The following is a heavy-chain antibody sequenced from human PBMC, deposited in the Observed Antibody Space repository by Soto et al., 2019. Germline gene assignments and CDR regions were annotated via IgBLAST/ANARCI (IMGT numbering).Heavy chain of an antibody. D-gene: IGHD1-7*01. V-gene: IGHV3-66*01. J-gene: IGHJ4*02. CDR2: IYSGGNT. CDR3: ARDPAPNWDCLDY. CDR1: GFTVSSNY. Sequence: EVQLVESGGGWVQPGGSLRLSCAASGFTVSSNYMSWVRQAPGKGLEWVSVIYSGGNTYYADAVKGRFTISRDNSKNTLYLQMNSLQAEDTAVYYCARDPAPNWDCLDYWGQGTLVTVSS.